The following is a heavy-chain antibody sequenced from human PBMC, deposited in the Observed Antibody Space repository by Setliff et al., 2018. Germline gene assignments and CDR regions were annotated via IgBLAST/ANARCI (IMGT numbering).Heavy chain of an antibody. J-gene: IGHJ5*02. Sequence: SETLSLTCTVSGDSISSGSYYWSWIRQPAGKGLEWIGQIHTSGSTNYSPSLKSRVTISIDTSKNQFSLKLNSVTATDMALYYCARRTFGSGRFDPWGQGTLVTVSS. CDR3: ARRTFGSGRFDP. CDR1: GDSISSGSYY. D-gene: IGHD3-16*01. V-gene: IGHV4-61*09. CDR2: IHTSGST.